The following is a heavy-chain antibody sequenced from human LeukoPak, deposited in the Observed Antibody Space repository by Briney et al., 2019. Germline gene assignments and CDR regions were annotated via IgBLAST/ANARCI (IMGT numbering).Heavy chain of an antibody. CDR2: IYTSGNT. CDR3: ARVTSRLGWFDP. V-gene: IGHV4-4*07. J-gene: IGHJ5*02. D-gene: IGHD1-14*01. CDR1: GGSISSYY. Sequence: SETLSLTCTVSGGSISSYYWSWIRQPAGKGLEWIGRIYTSGNTNYNSSLKSRVSMSVDTSKNQFSLKLRSVTAADTAVYYCARVTSRLGWFDPWGQGTLVTVSS.